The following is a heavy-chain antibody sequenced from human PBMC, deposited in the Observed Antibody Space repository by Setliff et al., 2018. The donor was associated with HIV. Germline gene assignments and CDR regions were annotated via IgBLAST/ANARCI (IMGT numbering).Heavy chain of an antibody. CDR3: ARDDSNGNTDAFDI. CDR2: IDQDGSEK. CDR1: GFTFSTYW. V-gene: IGHV3-7*01. J-gene: IGHJ3*02. D-gene: IGHD5-18*01. Sequence: GGSLRLSCAASGFTFSTYWMIWVRQAPGKGLEWVANIDQDGSEKNYVDSGKGRFTISRDNAENSLYLQLNSLRAEDTAVYYCARDDSNGNTDAFDIWGQGTTVTVSS.